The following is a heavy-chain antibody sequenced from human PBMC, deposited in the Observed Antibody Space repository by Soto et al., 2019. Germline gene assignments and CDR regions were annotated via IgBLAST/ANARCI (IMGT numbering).Heavy chain of an antibody. CDR1: GGSFSGYY. CDR3: ARAWIQLWLRYNWFDP. J-gene: IGHJ5*02. Sequence: PSETLSLTCAVYGGSFSGYYWSWIRQPPGKGLEWIGEINHSGSTNYNPSLKSRVTISVDTSKNQFSLKLSSVTAADTAVYYCARAWIQLWLRYNWFDPWGQGTLVTVSS. V-gene: IGHV4-34*01. D-gene: IGHD5-18*01. CDR2: INHSGST.